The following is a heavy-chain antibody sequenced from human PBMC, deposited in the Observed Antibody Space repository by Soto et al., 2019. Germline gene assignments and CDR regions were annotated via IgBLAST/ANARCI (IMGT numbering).Heavy chain of an antibody. CDR2: INHSGST. CDR3: ARGRLRVLEWLSGGAFDI. J-gene: IGHJ3*02. V-gene: IGHV4-34*01. D-gene: IGHD3-3*01. Sequence: SETLSVTCAVYGGSLSGYDWSWIRQPPGQGLDWIGEINHSGSTIYNPSLKSRVTMSLDTSKNQLSMELSSVTAADTAMYYCARGRLRVLEWLSGGAFDIWGQGTMVTVSS. CDR1: GGSLSGYD.